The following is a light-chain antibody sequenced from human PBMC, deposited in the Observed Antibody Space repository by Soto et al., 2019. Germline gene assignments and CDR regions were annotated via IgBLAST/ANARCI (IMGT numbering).Light chain of an antibody. J-gene: IGKJ5*01. Sequence: EVVLTQSPGTLSLSPGDRATLSCRASQSITNNFLAWYQHKPGQAPRLLIYGASSRATGIPDRFSGSGSGKDFTLTISRVEPEDFAVYRCQQYGSSVITFGQGTRVDIK. CDR3: QQYGSSVIT. CDR2: GAS. V-gene: IGKV3-20*01. CDR1: QSITNNF.